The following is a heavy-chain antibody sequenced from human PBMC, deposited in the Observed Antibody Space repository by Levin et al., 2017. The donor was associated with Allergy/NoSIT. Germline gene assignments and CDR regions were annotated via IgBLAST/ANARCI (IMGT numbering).Heavy chain of an antibody. V-gene: IGHV3-20*01. Sequence: GGSLRLSCAASGFTFDDYGMSWVRQAPGKGLEWVSGINWNGGSTGYADSVNGRLTISRDNAKNSLYLHMNSLRAEGTALYHCARHRFTMNIHDGFDSWGQGTMVIVSS. CDR3: ARHRFTMNIHDGFDS. D-gene: IGHD2/OR15-2a*01. CDR1: GFTFDDYG. J-gene: IGHJ3*02. CDR2: INWNGGST.